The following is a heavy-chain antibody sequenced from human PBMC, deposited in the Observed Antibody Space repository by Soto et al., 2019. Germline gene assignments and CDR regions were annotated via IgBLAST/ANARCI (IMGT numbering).Heavy chain of an antibody. D-gene: IGHD5-18*01. J-gene: IGHJ4*02. CDR1: GFSLSNARMG. Sequence: GSGPTLVNPTETLTLTCTVSGFSLSNARMGVSWIRQPPGKALEWLAHIFSNDEKSYSTSLKSRLTISKDTSKSQVVLTMTNMDPVDTVTYYCARIRDTAMVTIKKEQKRLLAPYFDYWGQGTLVTVSS. CDR3: ARIRDTAMVTIKKEQKRLLAPYFDY. V-gene: IGHV2-26*01. CDR2: IFSNDEK.